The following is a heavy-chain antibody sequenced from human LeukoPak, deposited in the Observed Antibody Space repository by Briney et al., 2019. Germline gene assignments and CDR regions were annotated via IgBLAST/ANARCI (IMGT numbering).Heavy chain of an antibody. D-gene: IGHD2-2*01. V-gene: IGHV3-30*18. CDR2: ISYDGRNI. Sequence: GGSLRLSCRGSGFTFNNYGMHWVRQAPGKGLEWVAVISYDGRNIHYPDSVKGRFTISRDISTDTLWLQMDSLRTEDTAVYYCAKGPLRGTAAAIDYWGQGTLVTVSS. CDR1: GFTFNNYG. CDR3: AKGPLRGTAAAIDY. J-gene: IGHJ4*02.